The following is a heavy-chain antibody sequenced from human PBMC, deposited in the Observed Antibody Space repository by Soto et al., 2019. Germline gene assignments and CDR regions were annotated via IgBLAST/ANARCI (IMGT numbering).Heavy chain of an antibody. Sequence: GESLKISCKGSGYSFTSYWIGWVRQMPGKGLEWMGIIYPGDSDTRYSPSFQGQVTISADKSISTAYLQWSSLKASDTAMYYCARQSSRYSSSWLTSPHTPTFYGMDVWGQGTTVTVSS. CDR3: ARQSSRYSSSWLTSPHTPTFYGMDV. V-gene: IGHV5-51*01. D-gene: IGHD6-13*01. J-gene: IGHJ6*02. CDR1: GYSFTSYW. CDR2: IYPGDSDT.